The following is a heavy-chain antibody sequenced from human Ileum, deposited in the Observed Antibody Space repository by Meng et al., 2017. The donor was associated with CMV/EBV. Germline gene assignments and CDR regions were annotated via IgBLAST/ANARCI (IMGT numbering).Heavy chain of an antibody. V-gene: IGHV3-23*01. CDR2: ISGSGGST. J-gene: IGHJ4*02. D-gene: IGHD1-26*01. CDR3: AKPLVGATNYFDY. CDR1: GFTFSSYA. Sequence: GESLKISCAAPGFTFSSYAMSWVRQAPGKGLEWVSAISGSGGSTYYADSVKGRFTISRDNSKNTLYLQMNRLRAEDTAVYYCAKPLVGATNYFDYWGQGTLVTVSS.